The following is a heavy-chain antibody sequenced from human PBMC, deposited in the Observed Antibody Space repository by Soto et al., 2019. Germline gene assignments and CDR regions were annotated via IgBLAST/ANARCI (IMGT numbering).Heavy chain of an antibody. CDR1: VFTFNNYA. Sequence: PVGSLRLSCASSVFTFNNYAMSCVRHSPGKGLEWVSAISGTGASTYYADSVKGRFTISRDISKNTLYLQMNSLRADDTAIYYCANEALYRTGWYHNWGQGTLVTVSS. V-gene: IGHV3-23*01. J-gene: IGHJ4*02. CDR3: ANEALYRTGWYHN. CDR2: ISGTGAST. D-gene: IGHD6-19*01.